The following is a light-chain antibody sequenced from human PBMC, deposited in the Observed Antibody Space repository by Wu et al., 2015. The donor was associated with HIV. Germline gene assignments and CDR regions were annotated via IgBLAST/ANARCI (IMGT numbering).Light chain of an antibody. CDR2: GAS. CDR3: QQYGRSPYT. CDR1: QSVSSTS. Sequence: EIVLAQSPGTLSLSPGERATLSCRASQSVSSTSLAWYQQKPGQAPRLLIYGASNRATGCPDRFSGSGYGTDFTLTISRLESEDFAVYYCQQYGRSPYTFGQGTKLEIK. V-gene: IGKV3-20*01. J-gene: IGKJ2*01.